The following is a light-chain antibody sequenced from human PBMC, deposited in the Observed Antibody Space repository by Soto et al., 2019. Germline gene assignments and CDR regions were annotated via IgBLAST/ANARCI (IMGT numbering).Light chain of an antibody. CDR2: EGI. J-gene: IGLJ1*01. V-gene: IGLV2-23*01. Sequence: QSALTQPASVSGSPGQSITISCTGTSSDIGTYNLVSWYQHYPGKAPKLMIYEGIKRPSGVSNRFSGSKSGNTDFLTISGLQAEDEADYYCCPYPGSGTDNYVFGSGTKVTVL. CDR3: CPYPGSGTDNYV. CDR1: SSDIGTYNL.